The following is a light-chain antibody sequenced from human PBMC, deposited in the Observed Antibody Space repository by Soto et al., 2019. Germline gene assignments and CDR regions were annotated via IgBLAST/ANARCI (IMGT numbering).Light chain of an antibody. CDR1: SSDIGTYDY. CDR3: CSYGDGNNFYV. Sequence: QSALTQPPSASGSPGQSVTISCTGTSSDIGTYDYVSWYQHLPDKAPKLIIYEVSKRPSGVPDRFSGSKSGNTASLTVSGLQAEDEGDYYCCSYGDGNNFYVFGTGTKLTVL. J-gene: IGLJ1*01. V-gene: IGLV2-8*01. CDR2: EVS.